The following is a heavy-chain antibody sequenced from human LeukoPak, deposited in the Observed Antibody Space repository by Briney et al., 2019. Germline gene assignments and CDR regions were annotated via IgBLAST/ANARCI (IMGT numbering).Heavy chain of an antibody. J-gene: IGHJ6*02. CDR2: LYPGDSDT. CDR1: GYSFTSYR. Sequence: GESLQISCKGSGYSFTSYRIGWVRHMPGKCLEWMGILYPGDSDTSYSPSFQGQVTISADKSISTAYLQWSRLKASDTAMHYCAGRTRGYGMDVWAQGTTVTVPS. V-gene: IGHV5-51*01. D-gene: IGHD2-2*01. CDR3: AGRTRGYGMDV.